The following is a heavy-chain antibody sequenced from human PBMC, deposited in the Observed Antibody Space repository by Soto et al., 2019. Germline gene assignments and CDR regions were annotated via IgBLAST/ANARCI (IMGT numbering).Heavy chain of an antibody. CDR3: TRVGAGYTPVTDF. D-gene: IGHD4-17*01. V-gene: IGHV3-49*03. CDR2: IRSESYGGTT. Sequence: EVQLVESGGGLVQPGRSLRLSCTGSGFTFGDYFMNWIRQAPGKGLEWVGFIRSESYGGTTEYAASVKGRVTISRDDSKSIAHLQINSLKTEDTDVYYCTRVGAGYTPVTDFWGQGTLVSVSS. J-gene: IGHJ4*02. CDR1: GFTFGDYF.